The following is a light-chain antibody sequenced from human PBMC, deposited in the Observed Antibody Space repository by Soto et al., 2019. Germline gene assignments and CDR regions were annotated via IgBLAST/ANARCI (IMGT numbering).Light chain of an antibody. CDR1: QSISSW. CDR3: QHYNTYPWT. Sequence: DIQMTQSPSTLSASVGDRVTITCRASQSISSWVAWYQQKPGKGPKLLIYKASHLESGVPSRFSGSGSGTEFTLTISSLQPGDFATYYCQHYNTYPWTFGHGNKVGIK. V-gene: IGKV1-5*03. CDR2: KAS. J-gene: IGKJ1*01.